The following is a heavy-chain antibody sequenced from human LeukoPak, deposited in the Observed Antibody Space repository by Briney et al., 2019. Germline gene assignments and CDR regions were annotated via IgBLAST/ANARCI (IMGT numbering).Heavy chain of an antibody. Sequence: RAGGSLSLSCAASGFIFSGFWMSWVRQAPGKGLEWVAYISSSGDIIYYADFVRGRFTISRDNAKNSLHLQINSLRAEDTAVYYCARDDFGGKFDYWGQGILVTVSS. CDR3: ARDDFGGKFDY. D-gene: IGHD4-23*01. J-gene: IGHJ4*02. CDR1: GFIFSGFW. V-gene: IGHV3-11*01. CDR2: ISSSGDII.